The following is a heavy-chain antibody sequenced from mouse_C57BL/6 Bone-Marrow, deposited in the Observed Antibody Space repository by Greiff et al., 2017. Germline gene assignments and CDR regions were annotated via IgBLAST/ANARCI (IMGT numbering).Heavy chain of an antibody. V-gene: IGHV1-69*01. CDR1: GYTFTSYW. CDR3: ARWDFTWFAY. CDR2: IDPSDSYT. Sequence: QVQLKQPGAELVMPGASVKLSCKASGYTFTSYWMHWVKQRPGQGLEWIGEIDPSDSYTNYNQKFKGKSTLTVDKSSSTAYMQLSSLTSEDSAVYYCARWDFTWFAYWGQGTLVTVSA. D-gene: IGHD4-1*01. J-gene: IGHJ3*01.